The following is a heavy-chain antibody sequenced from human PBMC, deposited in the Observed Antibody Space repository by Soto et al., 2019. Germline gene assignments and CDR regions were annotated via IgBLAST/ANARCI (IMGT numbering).Heavy chain of an antibody. Sequence: SETLSLTCTVSGGSISSYYWSWIRQPPGKGLEWIGYIYYSGSTNYNPSLKSRVTISVDTSKNQFSLKLSSVTAADTAVYYCASHPRGSGWLGIYYDYWGQGTLVTVSS. J-gene: IGHJ4*02. CDR3: ASHPRGSGWLGIYYDY. CDR1: GGSISSYY. V-gene: IGHV4-59*08. CDR2: IYYSGST. D-gene: IGHD6-19*01.